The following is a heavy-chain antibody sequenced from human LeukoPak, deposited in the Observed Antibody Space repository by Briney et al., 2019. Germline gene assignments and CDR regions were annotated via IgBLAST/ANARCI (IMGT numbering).Heavy chain of an antibody. V-gene: IGHV3-23*01. CDR1: GITFRNYA. CDR3: GKDPNGDYIGAFDF. Sequence: QPGGSLRLSCVASGITFRNYAVTWVRQAPGKGLEWVSSITGSGGTRRYADSVKGRFTISRDNSVDTLYLQMNSLSAEDTAIYYCGKDPNGDYIGAFDFWGRGTMVTVSS. CDR2: ITGSGGTR. J-gene: IGHJ3*01. D-gene: IGHD4-17*01.